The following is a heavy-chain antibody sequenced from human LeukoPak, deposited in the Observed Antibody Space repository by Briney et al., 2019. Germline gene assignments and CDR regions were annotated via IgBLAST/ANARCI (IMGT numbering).Heavy chain of an antibody. CDR1: GYTFTGYY. J-gene: IGHJ4*02. Sequence: ASVTVSCTASGYTFTGYYMHWVRQAPGQGLEWMGRINPKSGGTNYAQKFQGRVTMTRDTAISTAYMELSRLRSDDTAVYYCAAGPWYYFDYWGQGTLVTVSS. CDR2: INPKSGGT. CDR3: AAGPWYYFDY. V-gene: IGHV1-2*06.